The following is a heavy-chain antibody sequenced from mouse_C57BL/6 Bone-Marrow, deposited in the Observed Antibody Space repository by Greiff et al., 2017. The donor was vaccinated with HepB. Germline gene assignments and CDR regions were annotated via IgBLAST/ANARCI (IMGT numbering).Heavy chain of an antibody. D-gene: IGHD1-1*01. V-gene: IGHV5-4*01. Sequence: EVQGVESGGGLVKPGGSLKLPCAASGFTFSSYAMSWVRQTPEKRLEWVATISDGGSYTYYPDNVKGRFTISRDNAKNNLYLQMSHLKSEDTAMYYCARDYYGSSIDYWGQGTTLTVSS. CDR2: ISDGGSYT. CDR1: GFTFSSYA. J-gene: IGHJ2*01. CDR3: ARDYYGSSIDY.